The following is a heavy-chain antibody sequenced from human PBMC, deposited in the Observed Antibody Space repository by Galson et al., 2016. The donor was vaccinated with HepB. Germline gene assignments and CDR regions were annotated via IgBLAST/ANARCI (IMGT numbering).Heavy chain of an antibody. J-gene: IGHJ4*02. CDR1: GASISRGGDY. V-gene: IGHV4-31*03. D-gene: IGHD1-1*01. CDR3: ARGGNAGQSFDS. CDR2: IYYNGNT. Sequence: TLSLTCTVSGASISRGGDYWSWIRQHPGKGLEWIAYIYYNGNTYYNPSLRSRLSISLDTSKNQFSLKVRDVTAADTAVYYCARGGNAGQSFDSWGQGTLVTVSS.